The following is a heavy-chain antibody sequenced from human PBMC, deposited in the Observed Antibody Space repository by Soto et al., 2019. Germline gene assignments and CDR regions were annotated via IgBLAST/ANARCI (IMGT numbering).Heavy chain of an antibody. CDR1: GTSISSYY. Sequence: VQLQESGPGLVKPSETLSLTCTVSGTSISSYYWSWIRQPPGKGLEWIANIHYSGTTNYNPSLASRATLAGDTSKNQFYLKRTSVGAADRAMYFCAGYNSYAIDYWGRGTLVSVSS. J-gene: IGHJ4*02. CDR3: AGYNSYAIDY. D-gene: IGHD2-8*01. CDR2: IHYSGTT. V-gene: IGHV4-59*01.